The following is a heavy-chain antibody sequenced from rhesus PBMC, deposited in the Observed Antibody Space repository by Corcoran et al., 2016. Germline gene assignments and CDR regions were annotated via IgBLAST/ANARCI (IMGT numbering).Heavy chain of an antibody. J-gene: IGHJ4*01. CDR2: IYGSGSSH. CDR1: GGSISSSY. Sequence: QLQLQESGPGLVKPSETLSVTCAVSGGSISSSYWSWIRQAPGKGLEWIGYIYGSGSSHNYYPSIKCRITLSVDTYKNQLSLKLSAVAAADTAVYYCASGSGSYTYFDYWGQGVLVTVSS. V-gene: IGHV4-169*02. CDR3: ASGSGSYTYFDY. D-gene: IGHD3-16*01.